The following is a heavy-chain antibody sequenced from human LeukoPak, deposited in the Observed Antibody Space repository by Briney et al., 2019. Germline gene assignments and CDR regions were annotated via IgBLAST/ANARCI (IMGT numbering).Heavy chain of an antibody. Sequence: SETLSLTCTVSGGSISSSSHYWGWIRQPPGKGLEWIGSINYSGSTYYNPSLKSRVTISVDTSKNQFSLKLSSVTAADTAVYYCARPTTRGRSWFDPWGQGTLVTVSS. CDR2: INYSGST. CDR3: ARPTTRGRSWFDP. CDR1: GGSISSSSHY. D-gene: IGHD1-14*01. J-gene: IGHJ5*02. V-gene: IGHV4-39*01.